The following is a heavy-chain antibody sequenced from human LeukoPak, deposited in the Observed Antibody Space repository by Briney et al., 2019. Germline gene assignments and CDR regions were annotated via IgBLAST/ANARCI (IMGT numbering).Heavy chain of an antibody. CDR3: ARRAGDYSHPYDY. CDR2: ISYDGSNK. J-gene: IGHJ4*02. V-gene: IGHV3-30*14. Sequence: GGSLRLSCAASGFTFSSYAMHWVRQAPGKGLEWVAVISYDGSNKYYADSVKGGFIISRENKKKTFHLQMNSLRAEDTAVYYCARRAGDYSHPYDYWGQGTLVTVSS. D-gene: IGHD3-22*01. CDR1: GFTFSSYA.